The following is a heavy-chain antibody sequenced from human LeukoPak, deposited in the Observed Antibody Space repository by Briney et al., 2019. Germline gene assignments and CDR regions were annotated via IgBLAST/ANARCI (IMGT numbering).Heavy chain of an antibody. CDR3: ARDSILWFGELPSDY. J-gene: IGHJ4*02. CDR1: GFTFSSYS. Sequence: PGGSLRLSCAASGFTFSSYSMNWVRQAPGKGLEWVSSISSSSSYIYYADSVKGRFTISRDNAKNSLYLQMNSLRAEDTAVYYCARDSILWFGELPSDYWGQGTLVIVSS. V-gene: IGHV3-21*01. CDR2: ISSSSSYI. D-gene: IGHD3-10*01.